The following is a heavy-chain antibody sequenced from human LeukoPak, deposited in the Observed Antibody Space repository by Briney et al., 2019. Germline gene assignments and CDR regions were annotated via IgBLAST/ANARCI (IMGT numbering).Heavy chain of an antibody. CDR3: ARGDSVVTTYSLDY. Sequence: ASVKVSCKASGGTFSSYAISWVRQAPGHGLEWIGWINPNSGGTKYAQKFQGRVTMTRDTSLSTAYMELSSLKSDDTAVYYCARGDSVVTTYSLDYWGQGTLVTVSS. J-gene: IGHJ4*02. CDR2: INPNSGGT. D-gene: IGHD4-23*01. CDR1: GGTFSSYA. V-gene: IGHV1-2*02.